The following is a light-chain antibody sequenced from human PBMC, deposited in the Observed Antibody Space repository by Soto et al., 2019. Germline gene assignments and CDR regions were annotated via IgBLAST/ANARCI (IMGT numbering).Light chain of an antibody. CDR1: QGISTY. CDR3: QQLKSYPLT. V-gene: IGKV1-9*01. CDR2: AAS. J-gene: IGKJ4*01. Sequence: DIQLTQSPSFLSASVGDRVTITCRATQGISTYLAWYQQKPGKAPKLLIYAASTLQSGVPSRFSGSGSGTECTLTLSSLQPEDFATYYCQQLKSYPLTFGGGTKVEIK.